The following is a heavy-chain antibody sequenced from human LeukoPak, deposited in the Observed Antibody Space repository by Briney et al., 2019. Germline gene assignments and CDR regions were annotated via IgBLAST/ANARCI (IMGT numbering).Heavy chain of an antibody. Sequence: GASVKVSCKASGYTFTSYGISWVRQAPGQGLEWMGWINPNSGGTNYAQKFQGRVTMTRDTSISTAYMELSRLRSDDTAVYYCARDLGYSGSYFEVGWFDPWGQGTLVTVSS. CDR1: GYTFTSYG. D-gene: IGHD1-26*01. J-gene: IGHJ5*02. CDR2: INPNSGGT. V-gene: IGHV1-2*02. CDR3: ARDLGYSGSYFEVGWFDP.